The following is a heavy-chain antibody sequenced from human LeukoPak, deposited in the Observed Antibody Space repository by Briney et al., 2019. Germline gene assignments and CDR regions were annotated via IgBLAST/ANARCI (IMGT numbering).Heavy chain of an antibody. V-gene: IGHV3-30-3*01. CDR3: AREYYGYYFDY. J-gene: IGHJ4*02. CDR2: ISYDGSNK. Sequence: GGSLRLSCAASGFTFSSYAMHWVRQAPGKGLERVAVISYDGSNKYYADSVKGRFTISRDNSKNTLYLQMNSLRAEDTAVYYCAREYYGYYFDYWGQGTLVTVSS. D-gene: IGHD4-17*01. CDR1: GFTFSSYA.